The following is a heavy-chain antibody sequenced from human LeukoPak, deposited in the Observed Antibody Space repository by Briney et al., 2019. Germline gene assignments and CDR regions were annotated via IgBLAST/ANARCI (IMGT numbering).Heavy chain of an antibody. CDR3: ARPYYDYVWGSYRLGLGAFDI. CDR1: GYSISSGYY. J-gene: IGHJ3*02. D-gene: IGHD3-16*02. Sequence: SETLSLTCAVSGYSISSGYYWGWIRQPPGKGLEWIGSIYNSGSTYYNPSLKSRVTISVDTSKNQFSLKLSSVTAADTAVYYCARPYYDYVWGSYRLGLGAFDIWGQGTMVTVSS. CDR2: IYNSGST. V-gene: IGHV4-38-2*01.